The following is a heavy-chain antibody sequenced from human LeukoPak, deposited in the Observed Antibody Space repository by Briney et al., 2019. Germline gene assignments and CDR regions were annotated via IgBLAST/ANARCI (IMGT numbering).Heavy chain of an antibody. D-gene: IGHD6-13*01. V-gene: IGHV3-7*01. J-gene: IGHJ4*02. Sequence: GGSLRLSCAASGFTFSSYWMSWVRQAPGKGLEWVANIKQDGSEKYYVDSVKGRFTISRDNAKNSLYLQMNSLRAEDTAVYYCARSPSSWDSYYFDYWGQGTLVTVSS. CDR3: ARSPSSWDSYYFDY. CDR1: GFTFSSYW. CDR2: IKQDGSEK.